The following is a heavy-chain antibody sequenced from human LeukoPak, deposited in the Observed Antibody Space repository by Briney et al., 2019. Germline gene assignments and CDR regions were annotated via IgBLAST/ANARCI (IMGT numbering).Heavy chain of an antibody. CDR2: IANDGKTT. D-gene: IGHD3-10*01. Sequence: QPGGSLRLSCAASGFTFSIYGTHWVRQAPGKGLEWVAVIANDGKTTYYADSVKGRFTISRDNSKNTLYLQMNSLRAEGTAVYYCTKEGLASGSSWSAWFDPWGQGTLVTVSS. V-gene: IGHV3-30*18. J-gene: IGHJ5*02. CDR1: GFTFSIYG. CDR3: TKEGLASGSSWSAWFDP.